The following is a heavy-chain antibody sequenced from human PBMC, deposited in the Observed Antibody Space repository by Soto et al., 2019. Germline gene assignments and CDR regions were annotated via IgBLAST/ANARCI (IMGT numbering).Heavy chain of an antibody. J-gene: IGHJ6*02. CDR2: IGVSDGSR. CDR3: MDV. V-gene: IGHV3-23*01. Sequence: GGSLRLSCAASGFTFSAYAMGWVRQPPGKGLEWVSSIGVSDGSRYYADSVKGRFSISRDNSENTVYLQMNGLRAEDTAVYYGMDVWGQGTTVTVSS. CDR1: GFTFSAYA.